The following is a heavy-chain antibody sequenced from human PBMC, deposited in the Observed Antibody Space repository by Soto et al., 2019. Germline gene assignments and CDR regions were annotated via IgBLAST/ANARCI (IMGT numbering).Heavy chain of an antibody. CDR1: GGSINSRYW. V-gene: IGHV4-4*02. Sequence: PSETLSLTCAVSGGSINSRYWWSWVRQSPGKGLEWIGEIYHSGSTNYNPSLKSRVTISVGKSKNQFSLNLSSVTAADTAVYYCARDQNGSGNYYTRYFDYWGQGTLVTVSS. D-gene: IGHD3-10*01. CDR3: ARDQNGSGNYYTRYFDY. J-gene: IGHJ4*02. CDR2: IYHSGST.